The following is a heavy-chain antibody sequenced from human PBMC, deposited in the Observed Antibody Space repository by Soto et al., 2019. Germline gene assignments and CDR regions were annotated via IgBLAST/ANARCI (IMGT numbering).Heavy chain of an antibody. CDR1: GGSISSGDYY. CDR2: IYYSGST. D-gene: IGHD3-10*01. CDR3: ARDRITMVRGVPYYFDY. J-gene: IGHJ4*02. V-gene: IGHV4-30-4*01. Sequence: TLSLTCTVSGGSISSGDYYWSWIRQPPGKGLEWIGYIYYSGSTYYNPSLKSRVTISVDTSKNQFSLKLSSVTAADTAVYYCARDRITMVRGVPYYFDYWGQGTLVTVSS.